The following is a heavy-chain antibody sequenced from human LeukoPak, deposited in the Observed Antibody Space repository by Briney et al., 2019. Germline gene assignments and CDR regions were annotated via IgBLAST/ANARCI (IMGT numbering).Heavy chain of an antibody. J-gene: IGHJ4*02. Sequence: KPGGSLRLSCAASGFTFSSYSMNWVRQAPGKGLEWVSSISSSGSHMYYADSVKGRFTISRDNAKNSLYLQMNSLRAEDTAVYYCARDGYSAGFDFWGQGIPVTVSS. CDR3: ARDGYSAGFDF. D-gene: IGHD5-12*01. CDR1: GFTFSSYS. V-gene: IGHV3-21*01. CDR2: ISSSGSHM.